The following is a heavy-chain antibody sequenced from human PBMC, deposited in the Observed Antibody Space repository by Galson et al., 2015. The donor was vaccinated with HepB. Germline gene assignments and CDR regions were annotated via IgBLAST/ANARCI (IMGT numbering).Heavy chain of an antibody. CDR1: GFTFSSYW. CDR2: IKQDGSEK. D-gene: IGHD6-13*01. V-gene: IGHV3-7*03. Sequence: SLRLSCAASGFTFSSYWMTWVRQAPGKGLEWVASIKQDGSEKYYVDSVMGRFTISRDNAKNSLYLQMNSLRAEDTAVYYCVRGSGATAGTGGGYWGQGTLVTVSS. CDR3: VRGSGATAGTGGGY. J-gene: IGHJ4*02.